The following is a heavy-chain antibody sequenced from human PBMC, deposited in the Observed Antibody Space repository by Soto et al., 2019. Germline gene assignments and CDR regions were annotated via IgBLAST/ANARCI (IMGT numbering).Heavy chain of an antibody. V-gene: IGHV4-4*02. J-gene: IGHJ1*01. CDR3: ARVRYGDYLGEYFQH. Sequence: QVQLQESGPGLVKPSGTLSLTCAVSGGSISSSNWWSWVRQPPGKGLEWIGEIYHSGSTNYNPSLKSRVTISVDKSKIQFSLKLSSVIAADTAVYYCARVRYGDYLGEYFQHWGQGTLVTVSS. CDR1: GGSISSSNW. D-gene: IGHD4-17*01. CDR2: IYHSGST.